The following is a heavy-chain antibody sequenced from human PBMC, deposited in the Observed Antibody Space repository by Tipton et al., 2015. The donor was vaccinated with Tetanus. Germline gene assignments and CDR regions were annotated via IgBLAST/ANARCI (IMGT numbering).Heavy chain of an antibody. Sequence: SGFIFSSYGIHWVRQAPGKGLEWVAVSWYDGTDTYYADAVKGRFTISRDNSKNTLYLQMNSLRAEDAAIYYCAREADCSGGSCFSGDFDNWGQGTQVTVSS. CDR3: AREADCSGGSCFSGDFDN. CDR1: GFIFSSYG. D-gene: IGHD2-15*01. V-gene: IGHV3-33*01. J-gene: IGHJ4*02. CDR2: SWYDGTDT.